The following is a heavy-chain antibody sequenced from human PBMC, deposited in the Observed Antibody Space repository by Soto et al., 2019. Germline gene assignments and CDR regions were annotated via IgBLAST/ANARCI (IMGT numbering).Heavy chain of an antibody. CDR2: ISGSGGST. Sequence: GGSLRLSCAASGFTFSSYAMSWVRQAPGKGLEWVSAISGSGGSTYYAASVKGRFTISRANSKNALYLQMNSLRAEDTAVSYFAKAVPFRSWSWGQGTLVTVSS. V-gene: IGHV3-23*01. CDR3: AKAVPFRSWS. CDR1: GFTFSSYA. D-gene: IGHD3-10*01. J-gene: IGHJ5*02.